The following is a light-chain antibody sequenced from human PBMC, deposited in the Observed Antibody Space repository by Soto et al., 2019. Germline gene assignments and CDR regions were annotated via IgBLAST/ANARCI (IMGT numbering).Light chain of an antibody. V-gene: IGKV3-20*01. J-gene: IGKJ4*01. CDR3: QQFDGSIT. Sequence: EIVLTQSPGTLSLSPGERATLSCRASQSLSNTYLAWYQQKPGQAPRLLITGISKRAPGIPDRSSGSGSGTDSSLTISRLEPEDFAVYYCQQFDGSITFGGGTKV. CDR1: QSLSNTY. CDR2: GIS.